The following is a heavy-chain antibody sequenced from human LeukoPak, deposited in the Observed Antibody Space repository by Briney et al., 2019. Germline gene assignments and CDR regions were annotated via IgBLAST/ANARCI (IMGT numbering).Heavy chain of an antibody. V-gene: IGHV3-33*06. J-gene: IGHJ5*02. CDR2: IWYDGSNK. CDR3: AKDPRYSSSWYAMYSSVGWFDP. CDR1: GFTFSSYG. Sequence: GGSLRLSCAASGFTFSSYGMHWVRQAPGKGLERVAVIWYDGSNKYYADSVKGRFTISRDNSKNTLYLQMNSLRAEDTAVYYCAKDPRYSSSWYAMYSSVGWFDPWGQGTLVTVSS. D-gene: IGHD6-13*01.